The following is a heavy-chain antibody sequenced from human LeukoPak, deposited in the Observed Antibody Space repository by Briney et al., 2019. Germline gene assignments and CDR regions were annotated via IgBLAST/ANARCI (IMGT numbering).Heavy chain of an antibody. V-gene: IGHV3-53*01. CDR2: IYSGGST. CDR1: GFTVSSNY. D-gene: IGHD3-3*01. Sequence: PGGSLRLSCAASGFTVSSNYMSWVRQAPGKGLEWVSVIYSGGSTYYADSVKGRFTISRDNSKNTLYLQMNSLRAEDTAVYYCARDFWILGRPAYYYYGMDVWGQGTTVTVSS. J-gene: IGHJ6*02. CDR3: ARDFWILGRPAYYYYGMDV.